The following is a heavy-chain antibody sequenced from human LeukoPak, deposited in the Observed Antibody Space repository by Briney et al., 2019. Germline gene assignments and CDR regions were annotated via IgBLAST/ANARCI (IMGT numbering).Heavy chain of an antibody. V-gene: IGHV3-23*01. D-gene: IGHD1-26*01. CDR1: GFTFSNYA. Sequence: GGSLRLSCAASGFTFSNYAMSWVRQAPGKGLEWVSAISGGGDSSYYADSVKGRFTISRDNSKNTLYLQMNSLRAEDTAVYYCAKQPAVWELTPFDYWGQGTLVTVSS. CDR2: ISGGGDSS. J-gene: IGHJ4*02. CDR3: AKQPAVWELTPFDY.